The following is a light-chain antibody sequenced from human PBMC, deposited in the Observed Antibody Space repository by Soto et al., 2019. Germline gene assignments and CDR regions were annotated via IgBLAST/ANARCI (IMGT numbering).Light chain of an antibody. CDR1: SSNIGAGYD. CDR3: QSYDSSLSVVV. CDR2: GNS. V-gene: IGLV1-40*01. Sequence: QSVLTQPPSVSGAPGQRVTISCTGSSSNIGAGYDVHWYQQLPGTAPKLLIYGNSNRPSGVPDRFSGSKSGTSASLAITGLQAADEADYYYQSYDSSLSVVVFGGGTKLTVL. J-gene: IGLJ2*01.